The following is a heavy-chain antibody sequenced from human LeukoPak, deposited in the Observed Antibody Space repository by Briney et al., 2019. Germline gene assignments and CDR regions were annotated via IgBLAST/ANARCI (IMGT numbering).Heavy chain of an antibody. CDR3: ARGKYSSSWYEDY. V-gene: IGHV1-2*02. D-gene: IGHD6-13*01. CDR2: INPNSGGT. Sequence: ASVKVSCKASGYTFTGHYMHWVRQAPGQGLEWMGWINPNSGGTNYAQKFQGRVTMTRDTSISTAYMELSRLRSDDTAVYYCARGKYSSSWYEDYWGQGTLVTVSS. CDR1: GYTFTGHY. J-gene: IGHJ4*02.